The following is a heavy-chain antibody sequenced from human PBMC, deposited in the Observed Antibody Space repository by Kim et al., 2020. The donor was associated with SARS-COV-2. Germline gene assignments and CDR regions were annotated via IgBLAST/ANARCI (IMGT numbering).Heavy chain of an antibody. CDR3: ARLRRLWFDAMDV. Sequence: SETLYLTCTVSGDSISNNDYFWGWIRQPPGEWLEWIGSILYGGTTYYNPSLRSRVTISLDASKNQFSLRLPSVTAADTSVYYCARLRRLWFDAMDVWCQGTTLTVSS. J-gene: IGHJ6*02. D-gene: IGHD3-10*01. V-gene: IGHV4-39*01. CDR1: GDSISNNDYF. CDR2: ILYGGTT.